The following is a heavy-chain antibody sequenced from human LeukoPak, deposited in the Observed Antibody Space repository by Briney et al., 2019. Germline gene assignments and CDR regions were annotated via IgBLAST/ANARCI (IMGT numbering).Heavy chain of an antibody. CDR2: IWFDGSNK. CDR1: GFTFSSYA. J-gene: IGHJ4*02. V-gene: IGHV3-33*08. CDR3: ARGLGYSYGYGIDY. D-gene: IGHD5-18*01. Sequence: GGSLRLSCAASGFTFSSYAMHWVRQAPGKGPEWVAIIWFDGSNKYYAESVEGRFTISRDNSKNTLYLQMNSLRAEDTAVYSCARGLGYSYGYGIDYWGQGTLVIASS.